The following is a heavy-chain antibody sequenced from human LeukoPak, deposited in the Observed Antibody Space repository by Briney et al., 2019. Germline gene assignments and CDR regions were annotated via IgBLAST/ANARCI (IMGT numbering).Heavy chain of an antibody. CDR3: ARVWQDYSGVDY. Sequence: GGSLRLSCAASGFTFSAYHINWVRQAPGKGLEWISYISTTGTTIHYAGSVKGRFAISRDNAKSSLYLQMNSLRDEDTAVYYCARVWQDYSGVDYWGQGTPVAVSS. V-gene: IGHV3-48*02. D-gene: IGHD2-21*01. J-gene: IGHJ4*02. CDR2: ISTTGTTI. CDR1: GFTFSAYH.